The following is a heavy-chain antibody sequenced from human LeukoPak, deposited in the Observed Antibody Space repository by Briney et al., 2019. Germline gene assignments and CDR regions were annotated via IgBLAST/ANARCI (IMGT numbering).Heavy chain of an antibody. D-gene: IGHD6-19*01. CDR3: ARLSSGWGNYYFDY. V-gene: IGHV4-59*01. CDR1: GGSISDSY. Sequence: SETLSLTCTVSGGSISDSYWSWIRQPPGKGLEWIGYIYYSGSTNYNPSLKSRVTMSVDTSKNQLSLKVSSVTAADTAVYYCARLSSGWGNYYFDYWGQGTLVTVSS. J-gene: IGHJ4*02. CDR2: IYYSGST.